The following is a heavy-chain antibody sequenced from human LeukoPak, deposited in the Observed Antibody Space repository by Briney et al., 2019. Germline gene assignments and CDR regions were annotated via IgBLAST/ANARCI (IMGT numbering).Heavy chain of an antibody. CDR3: AADDLFRGV. V-gene: IGHV1-58*02. Sequence: GASVNVSCKASGFTFITSAMQWVRQARGQRLEWIGWIVVGSGNTNYAQKFQERVTITRDMSTSTAYMELRRLRSEDTAVYYCAADDLFRGVWGQGTTVTVSS. CDR2: IVVGSGNT. CDR1: GFTFITSA. D-gene: IGHD3-3*01. J-gene: IGHJ6*02.